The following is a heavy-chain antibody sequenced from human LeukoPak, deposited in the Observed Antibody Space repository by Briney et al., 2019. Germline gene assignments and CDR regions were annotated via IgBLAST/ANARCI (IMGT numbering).Heavy chain of an antibody. Sequence: SETLSLTCTVSGGSISSYYWSWIRQPPGKGLEWIGYIYYSGSTNYNPSLKSRVTISVDTSKNQFSLKLSSVTAADTAVYYCASLSGFGGVIDQYYFDYWGQGTLVTVSS. V-gene: IGHV4-59*08. CDR1: GGSISSYY. D-gene: IGHD3-16*02. J-gene: IGHJ4*02. CDR2: IYYSGST. CDR3: ASLSGFGGVIDQYYFDY.